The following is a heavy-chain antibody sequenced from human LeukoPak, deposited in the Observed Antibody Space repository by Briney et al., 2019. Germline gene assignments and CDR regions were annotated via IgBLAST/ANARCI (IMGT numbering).Heavy chain of an antibody. CDR1: GFTFSSYG. CDR3: VRGSGGNGYGYWGDN. J-gene: IGHJ4*02. Sequence: GGSLRLSCAASGFTFSSYGMHWVRQAPGKGLEWVAVIWYHGNEIHYVDSVKGRFTISRDNFRNTLYLQMSSLRAEDSAVYYCVRGSGGNGYGYWGDNWGQGTLVTVSS. V-gene: IGHV3-33*08. CDR2: IWYHGNEI. D-gene: IGHD5-12*01.